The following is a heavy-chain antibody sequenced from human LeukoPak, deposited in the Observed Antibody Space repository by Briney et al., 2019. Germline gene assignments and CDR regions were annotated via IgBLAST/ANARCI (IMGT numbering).Heavy chain of an antibody. CDR1: GYSFTGYW. CDR3: ARSDQLKWFGDPRRPYYYGMDV. J-gene: IGHJ6*02. D-gene: IGHD3-10*01. Sequence: GESLQISCQSSGYSFTGYWIGWVRQMPGKGLEWMGIIYPGDSDTRYSPSFQGQVTISADKSFSTAYLQWNSLKASDTAIYYCARSDQLKWFGDPRRPYYYGMDVWGQGTTVTVSS. CDR2: IYPGDSDT. V-gene: IGHV5-51*01.